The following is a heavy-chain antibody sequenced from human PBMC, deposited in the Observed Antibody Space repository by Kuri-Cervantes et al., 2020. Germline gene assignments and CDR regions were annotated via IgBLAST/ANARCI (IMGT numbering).Heavy chain of an antibody. CDR2: ISNSGTNI. CDR3: ARATTSVYYDSSEYRLDY. Sequence: GESLKISCAACKITFSRYRMKWVRQAPGKGLEWVAYISNSGTNIYHTDSVKARFTISRDNAENSLYVQMNSLRAEDTAVYYCARATTSVYYDSSEYRLDYWGQGTLVTVSS. D-gene: IGHD3-22*01. V-gene: IGHV3-21*05. CDR1: KITFSRYR. J-gene: IGHJ4*02.